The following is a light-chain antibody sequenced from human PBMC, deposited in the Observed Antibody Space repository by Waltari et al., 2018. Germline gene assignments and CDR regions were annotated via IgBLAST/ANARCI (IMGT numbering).Light chain of an antibody. Sequence: AIQMTQSPSSLSASVGDRVTITCRASQGIRNDLGWYQQIPGKAPKLLIYAASSLNSGVPSRFSGSGSGTDFTLTISSLQPEDFATYYRLQDYSYPFTFGGGTKVEIK. CDR1: QGIRND. CDR2: AAS. V-gene: IGKV1-6*01. CDR3: LQDYSYPFT. J-gene: IGKJ4*01.